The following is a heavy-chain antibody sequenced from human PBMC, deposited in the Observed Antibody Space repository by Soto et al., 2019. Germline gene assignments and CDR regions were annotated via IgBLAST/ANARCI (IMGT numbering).Heavy chain of an antibody. CDR1: GYSFTSYW. V-gene: IGHV5-10-1*01. CDR2: IDPSDSYT. CDR3: ARYTPYSSSWYGAEAYYYGMDV. Sequence: GESLKISCKGAGYSFTSYWISWVRQMPGKGLEWMGRIDPSDSYTNYSPSFQGHVTISADKSISTAYLQWSSLKASDTAMYYCARYTPYSSSWYGAEAYYYGMDVWGQGTTVPVSS. D-gene: IGHD6-13*01. J-gene: IGHJ6*02.